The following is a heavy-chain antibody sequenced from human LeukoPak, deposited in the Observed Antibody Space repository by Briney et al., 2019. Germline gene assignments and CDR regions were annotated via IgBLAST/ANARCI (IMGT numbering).Heavy chain of an antibody. J-gene: IGHJ4*02. CDR3: ARDKARTGTSFDY. CDR1: EFTFSSYG. Sequence: PGRSLRLSCAASEFTFSSYGMDWVRQAPGKGREWVAVIWYDGSNKFYADSVKGRFTISRDNSKNTLYLQMNSLRAEDTAVYYCARDKARTGTSFDYWGQGTLVTVSS. CDR2: IWYDGSNK. D-gene: IGHD1-7*01. V-gene: IGHV3-33*01.